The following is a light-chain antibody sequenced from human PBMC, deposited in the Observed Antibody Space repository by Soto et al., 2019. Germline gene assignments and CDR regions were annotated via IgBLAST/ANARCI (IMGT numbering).Light chain of an antibody. CDR1: QSVSSSY. Sequence: EIVLTQSPGTLSLSPGERATLSCMASQSVSSSYLAWYQQKPGQAPRLLIYGASSRATGIPDRFSGDGSGTDFTLTISRLEPEDFAVYYCQQYDSSPPMYTFGQGTKLEIK. V-gene: IGKV3-20*01. CDR3: QQYDSSPPMYT. J-gene: IGKJ2*01. CDR2: GAS.